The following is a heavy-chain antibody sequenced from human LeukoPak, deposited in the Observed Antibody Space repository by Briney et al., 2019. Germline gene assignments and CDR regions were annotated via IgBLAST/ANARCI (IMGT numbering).Heavy chain of an antibody. V-gene: IGHV4-61*01. D-gene: IGHD1-26*01. J-gene: IGHJ4*02. CDR3: ARSPLVGTTTGLPPDY. CDR2: VYYSGTT. Sequence: TSETLSLTCSVSGASVSSGSYYWSWIRQPPGKGLEWIGYVYYSGTTNYNPSLKSRVTMSVDTSKNQFSLRLTSVTAADTAVYYCARSPLVGTTTGLPPDYWGQGTLVTVSS. CDR1: GASVSSGSYY.